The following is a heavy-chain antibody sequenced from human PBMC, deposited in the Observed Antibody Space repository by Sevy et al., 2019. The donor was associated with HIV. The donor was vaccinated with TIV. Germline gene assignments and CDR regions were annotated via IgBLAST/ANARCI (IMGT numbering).Heavy chain of an antibody. Sequence: SETLYLTCTVSGDSITRYFWSWIRQPPGKGLEWIGYMYHSGSTNYNPSLKRRVSLSIDTSKNEFSLTLSSVTAADTAVYYCARDYRRDFWSGYSNYFDPWGPGILVTVSS. CDR3: ARDYRRDFWSGYSNYFDP. CDR2: MYHSGST. V-gene: IGHV4-59*01. J-gene: IGHJ5*02. CDR1: GDSITRYF. D-gene: IGHD3-3*01.